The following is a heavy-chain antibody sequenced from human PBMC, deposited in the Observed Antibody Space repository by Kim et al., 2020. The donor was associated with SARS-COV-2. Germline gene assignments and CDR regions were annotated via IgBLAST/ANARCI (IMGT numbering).Heavy chain of an antibody. J-gene: IGHJ4*02. Sequence: GGSLRLSCAVSGFTFSSYDMTWIRQAPGKGLEWVSTISTTGTTYYADSVKGRFTISRDNSKNTLYLQMNSLRTEDTAIYYCAEKIKGVAPSDYRGQGTLVTVSS. V-gene: IGHV3-23*01. CDR3: AEKIKGVAPSDY. CDR2: ISTTGTT. CDR1: GFTFSSYD. D-gene: IGHD3-16*01.